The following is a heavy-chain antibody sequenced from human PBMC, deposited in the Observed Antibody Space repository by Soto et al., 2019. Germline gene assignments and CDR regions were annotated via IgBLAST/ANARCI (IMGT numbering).Heavy chain of an antibody. CDR2: INTGNGHT. Sequence: ASLKVSCKASGYTFTAYCIHWVRQAPGQRLEWMGWINTGNGHTKYSQKFQGRVTITRDTSARTAYMELNSLRSEDTAVYYCASRGYDFCSGLGGWGQGTLVTVSS. CDR1: GYTFTAYC. D-gene: IGHD3-3*01. J-gene: IGHJ1*01. CDR3: ASRGYDFCSGLGG. V-gene: IGHV1-3*04.